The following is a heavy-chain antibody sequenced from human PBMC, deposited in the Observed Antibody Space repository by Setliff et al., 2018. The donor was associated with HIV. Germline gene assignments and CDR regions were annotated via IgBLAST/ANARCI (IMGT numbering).Heavy chain of an antibody. CDR2: IRSKGYGRTT. Sequence: QPGGSLRLSCLASGFTFGDYAMNWVRQAPGKGLEWVGFIRSKGYGRTTEYAASMKGRFTISRDDSKSIAYLQMNSLKTEDTAVYYCTREGIYVWGNHRTLDYWGQGTLVTVSS. CDR3: TREGIYVWGNHRTLDY. J-gene: IGHJ4*02. V-gene: IGHV3-49*04. D-gene: IGHD3-16*02. CDR1: GFTFGDYA.